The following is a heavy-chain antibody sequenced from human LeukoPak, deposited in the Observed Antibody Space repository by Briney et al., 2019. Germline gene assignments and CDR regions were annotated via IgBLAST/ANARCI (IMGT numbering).Heavy chain of an antibody. CDR2: INHSGST. D-gene: IGHD2-2*01. CDR1: GGSFSGYY. CDR3: ARDIVVLPAAYDAFEI. V-gene: IGHV4-34*01. Sequence: SETLSLTCAVYGGSFSGYYWSWIRQPPGKGLEWIGEINHSGSTNYNPSLKSRVTISVDTSKNQFSLKLSSVTAADTAVYYCARDIVVLPAAYDAFEIWGQGTMVTVSS. J-gene: IGHJ3*02.